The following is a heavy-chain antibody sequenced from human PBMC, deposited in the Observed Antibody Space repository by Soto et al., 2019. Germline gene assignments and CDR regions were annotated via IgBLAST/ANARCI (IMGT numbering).Heavy chain of an antibody. CDR2: VSYSGAT. CDR3: ARDRYCSSTSCHQEYYYYYGMDV. V-gene: IGHV4-59*01. CDR1: GGSIGRYY. J-gene: IGHJ6*02. D-gene: IGHD2-2*01. Sequence: SETLSLTCSVSGGSIGRYYWSWVRQAPGKGLEWIAYVSYSGATRYNPSLESRVTISVDTSKNQFSLRLNSVTAADTAVYYCARDRYCSSTSCHQEYYYYYGMDVWGQGTTVTVSS.